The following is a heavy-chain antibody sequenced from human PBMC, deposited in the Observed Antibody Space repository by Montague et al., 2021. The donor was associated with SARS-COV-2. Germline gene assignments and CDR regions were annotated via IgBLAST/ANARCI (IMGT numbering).Heavy chain of an antibody. CDR3: ASDNAVGGRVFWWYFDL. Sequence: SETLSLTCTVSGGSISSYYWSWIRQPPGKGLEWIGRVYTSGSTNYNPSLKSRVTMSVDTSKNQFSLKLRSVAAADTAVYYCASDNAVGGRVFWWYFDLWGRGTLVTVSS. D-gene: IGHD2-8*01. V-gene: IGHV4-4*07. CDR2: VYTSGST. J-gene: IGHJ2*01. CDR1: GGSISSYY.